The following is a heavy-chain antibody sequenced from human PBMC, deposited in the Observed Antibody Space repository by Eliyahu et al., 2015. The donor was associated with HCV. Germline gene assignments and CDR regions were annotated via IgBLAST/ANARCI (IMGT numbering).Heavy chain of an antibody. D-gene: IGHD6-19*01. V-gene: IGHV4-59*01. CDR1: XGXIXTYY. CDR3: ASGGGGIAVAGTGGWFDP. J-gene: IGHJ5*02. CDR2: IHYSGST. Sequence: QVQLQESGPGLVKPSETLSLTCTVSXGXIXTYYWSWIRQPPGKGLEWIGYIHYSGSTNYNPSLKSRVTISVDTSKNQFSLKLTSVTAADTAVYYCASGGGGIAVAGTGGWFDPWGQGTLVTVSS.